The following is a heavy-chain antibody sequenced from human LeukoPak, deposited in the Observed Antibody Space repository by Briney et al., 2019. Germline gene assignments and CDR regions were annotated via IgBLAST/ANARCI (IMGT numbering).Heavy chain of an antibody. J-gene: IGHJ4*02. Sequence: SETLSLTCTVSGGSISSSSYYWGWIRQPPGKGLEWIGSIYYSGSTYYNPSLKSRVTISVDTSKNQFSLKLSSVTAADTAVYYCARHQAHAMVRGVTYFDYWGQGTLVTVSS. D-gene: IGHD3-10*01. CDR2: IYYSGST. CDR3: ARHQAHAMVRGVTYFDY. CDR1: GGSISSSSYY. V-gene: IGHV4-39*01.